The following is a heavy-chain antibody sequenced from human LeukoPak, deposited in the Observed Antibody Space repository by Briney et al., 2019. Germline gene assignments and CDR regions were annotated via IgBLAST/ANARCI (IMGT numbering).Heavy chain of an antibody. CDR2: TNSDGSRI. D-gene: IGHD1-26*01. V-gene: IGHV3-74*01. J-gene: IGHJ3*02. Sequence: GGSLRLSCVASGFTFSSYWMQWVRQVPGKGLVWVSRTNSDGSRIDYADSVKGRFTISRDNAKNTLYLQMNSLRAEDTAVYCCAKEWEGWVGDAFDIWGQGTMVTVSS. CDR1: GFTFSSYW. CDR3: AKEWEGWVGDAFDI.